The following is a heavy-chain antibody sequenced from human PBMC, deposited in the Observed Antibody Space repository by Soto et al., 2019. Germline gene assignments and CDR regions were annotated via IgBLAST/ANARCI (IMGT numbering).Heavy chain of an antibody. CDR2: INAEGNT. D-gene: IGHD2-21*02. CDR1: GFNFSPYW. V-gene: IGHV3-74*01. Sequence: EAQLVESGGGLVQPGGSLRLSCAASGFNFSPYWMHWVRQTPGKGLVWVSRINAEGNTIYADSVKGRFTISRDNAKNMLYLQMTSLRAEDTAVYFCARRSNTAFDPWGQGTLVTVSS. CDR3: ARRSNTAFDP. J-gene: IGHJ5*02.